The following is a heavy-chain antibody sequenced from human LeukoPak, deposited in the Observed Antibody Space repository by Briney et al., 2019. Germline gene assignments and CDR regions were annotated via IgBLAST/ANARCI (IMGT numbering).Heavy chain of an antibody. Sequence: GGSLRLSCASSGFTFSSFWMSWVRQAPGTGVEWVANIKQDGSEKYYVDPVKGRFTISRDNDKNSLYLQIDSLRAEDTAVYYCERAWDSGTVAVAGYFDYWGQGTLVTVSS. V-gene: IGHV3-7*01. J-gene: IGHJ4*02. CDR1: GFTFSSFW. CDR3: ERAWDSGTVAVAGYFDY. CDR2: IKQDGSEK. D-gene: IGHD6-19*01.